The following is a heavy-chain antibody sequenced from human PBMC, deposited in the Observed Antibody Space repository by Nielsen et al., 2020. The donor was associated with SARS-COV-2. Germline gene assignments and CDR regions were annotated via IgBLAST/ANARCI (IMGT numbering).Heavy chain of an antibody. CDR3: ARARGAYGDYYYYYYTDV. J-gene: IGHJ6*03. Sequence: SQTFSLTCAISGDSVSSNSAAWNWIRQSPSRGLEWLGRTYYRSKWYNDYAVSVKSRITINPDTSKNQFSLHLNSVTPEDTAVYYCARARGAYGDYYYYYYTDVWGKGTTVTVSS. V-gene: IGHV6-1*01. CDR1: GDSVSSNSAA. D-gene: IGHD4-17*01. CDR2: TYYRSKWYN.